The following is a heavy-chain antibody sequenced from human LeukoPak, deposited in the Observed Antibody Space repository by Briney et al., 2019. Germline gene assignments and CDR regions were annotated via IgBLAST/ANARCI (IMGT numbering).Heavy chain of an antibody. D-gene: IGHD2-8*01. J-gene: IGHJ4*02. CDR2: IYYSGST. V-gene: IGHV4-39*01. CDR1: GGSISSSSYY. CDR3: ARHQWSQIDY. Sequence: SETLSLTCTVSGGSISSSSYYWGWIRHPPGKGLEWIGSIYYSGSTYYNPSLKSRVTISVDTSKNQFSLKLSSVTAADTAVYYCARHQWSQIDYWGQGTLVTVSS.